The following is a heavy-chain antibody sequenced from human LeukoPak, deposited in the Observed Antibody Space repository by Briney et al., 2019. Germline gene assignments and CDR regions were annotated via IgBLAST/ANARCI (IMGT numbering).Heavy chain of an antibody. J-gene: IGHJ4*02. D-gene: IGHD1-26*01. CDR2: MNPNSGNT. Sequence: ASVKVSCKASGYTFTSYDINWVRQGTGQGLGWMGRMNPNSGNTGNAQKFQGRVTMTRNTSISTAYMELSSLRSEDTAVYYCARPLGSYYFDYWGQGALVTVSS. CDR1: GYTFTSYD. CDR3: ARPLGSYYFDY. V-gene: IGHV1-8*01.